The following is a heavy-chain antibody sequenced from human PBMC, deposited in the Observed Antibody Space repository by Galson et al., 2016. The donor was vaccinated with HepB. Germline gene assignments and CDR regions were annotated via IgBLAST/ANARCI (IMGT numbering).Heavy chain of an antibody. V-gene: IGHV1-69*01. CDR2: IIPIFRTA. J-gene: IGHJ4*02. CDR3: ARMPWFRSLSNADDY. CDR1: GATFSNYA. Sequence: SCKASGATFSNYAISWLRQAPGQGLEWMGGIIPIFRTANYAQKFQDRLTITADDSTSTAYMELSSLVSEDTALYFCARMPWFRSLSNADDYWGQGTLVTVSS. D-gene: IGHD3-10*01.